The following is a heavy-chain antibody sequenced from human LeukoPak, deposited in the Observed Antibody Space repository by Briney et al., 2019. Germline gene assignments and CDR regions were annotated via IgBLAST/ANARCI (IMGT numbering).Heavy chain of an antibody. CDR2: INSDGSST. V-gene: IGHV3-74*01. CDR3: ARDRGYYDSSGFNWFDP. J-gene: IGHJ5*02. CDR1: GFTFGSYC. D-gene: IGHD3-22*01. Sequence: GGSLRLSCAASGFTFGSYCMHGVRQAPGKGRVGVSRINSDGSSTTYADSAKGRFTIPRDNAQNTLYLQMNSLRAEDTAVYYCARDRGYYDSSGFNWFDPWGQGTLVTVSS.